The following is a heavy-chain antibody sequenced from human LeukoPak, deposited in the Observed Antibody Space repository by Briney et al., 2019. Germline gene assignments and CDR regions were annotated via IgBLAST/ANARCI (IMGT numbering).Heavy chain of an antibody. V-gene: IGHV4-4*07. J-gene: IGHJ3*02. D-gene: IGHD1-7*01. Sequence: PSETLSPTCSVSGGSLSGYYWTWIRQPAGKGLEWIGRVYTSGSTHYNPSLKTRLTMSVDTSKNQFTLKLSSVTAADTAVYYCARLITGTTTAFDIWGQGTMVTVSS. CDR3: ARLITGTTTAFDI. CDR2: VYTSGST. CDR1: GGSLSGYY.